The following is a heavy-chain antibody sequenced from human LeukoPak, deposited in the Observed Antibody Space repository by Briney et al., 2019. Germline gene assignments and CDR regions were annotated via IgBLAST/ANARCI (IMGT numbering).Heavy chain of an antibody. CDR3: ARARGYSYGYADY. CDR2: IYYSGST. V-gene: IGHV4-59*01. J-gene: IGHJ4*02. CDR1: GGSISSYY. Sequence: PSETLSLTCTVSGGSISSYYWSWIRQPPGKGLEWIGYIYYSGSTNYNLSLKSRVTISVDTSKNQFSLKLSSVTAADTAVYYCARARGYSYGYADYWGQGTLVTVSS. D-gene: IGHD5-18*01.